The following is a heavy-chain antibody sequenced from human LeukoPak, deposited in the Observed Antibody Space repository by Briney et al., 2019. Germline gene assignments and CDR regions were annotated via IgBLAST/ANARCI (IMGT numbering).Heavy chain of an antibody. CDR3: AKDLIFSSSFYIGYYYYGMDV. V-gene: IGHV3-30*18. Sequence: PGRSLRLSCAASGFTFSSYGMHWVRQAPGKGLEWVAVISYDGSNKYYADSVKGRFTISRDNSKNTLYLQMNSLRAEDTAVYYRAKDLIFSSSFYIGYYYYGMDVWGQGTTVTVSS. J-gene: IGHJ6*02. CDR1: GFTFSSYG. CDR2: ISYDGSNK. D-gene: IGHD6-13*01.